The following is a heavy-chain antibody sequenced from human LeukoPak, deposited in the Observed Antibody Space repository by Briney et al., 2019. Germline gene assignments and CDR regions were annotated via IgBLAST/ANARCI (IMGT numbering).Heavy chain of an antibody. CDR3: AKGGWLEY. CDR2: ISSSTSTI. CDR1: GFTFSSIW. Sequence: GGSLRLSCATSGFTFSSIWMSWVRQAPGKGLEWVSYISSSTSTIYNADSVKGRYTISRDNSKNTLYLQMNSLRAEDTAVYYCAKGGWLEYWGQGTLVTVSS. D-gene: IGHD6-19*01. J-gene: IGHJ4*02. V-gene: IGHV3-48*01.